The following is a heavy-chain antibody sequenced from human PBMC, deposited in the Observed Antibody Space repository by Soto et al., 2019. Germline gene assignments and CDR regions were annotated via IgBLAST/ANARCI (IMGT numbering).Heavy chain of an antibody. V-gene: IGHV3-7*01. CDR1: GFSFSSSW. Sequence: PGGSLILSCAASGFSFSSSWMTWVRQAPGRGLEWVADIKQDGSEKNYVDSVKGRVTISRDNAKNSLFLQMNSLRAEDTAVYYCARVSVTMIVVVNYFDYWGQGTLVTVSS. J-gene: IGHJ4*02. CDR2: IKQDGSEK. CDR3: ARVSVTMIVVVNYFDY. D-gene: IGHD3-22*01.